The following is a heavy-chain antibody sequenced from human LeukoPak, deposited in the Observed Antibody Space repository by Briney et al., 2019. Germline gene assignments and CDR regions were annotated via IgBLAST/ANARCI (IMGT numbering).Heavy chain of an antibody. CDR3: ARASSGSLSTWFGELFDWYDP. CDR2: INAGSGYT. CDR1: GYIFTTHA. D-gene: IGHD3-10*01. Sequence: ASVTVSCTASGYIFTTHAMHWLRQAPGQRPEWMGWINAGSGYTKYSQKFQGRVTISRDTSASTVYMELRSLGSEDTAVYYCARASSGSLSTWFGELFDWYDPWGQGTLVTVSS. J-gene: IGHJ5*02. V-gene: IGHV1-3*01.